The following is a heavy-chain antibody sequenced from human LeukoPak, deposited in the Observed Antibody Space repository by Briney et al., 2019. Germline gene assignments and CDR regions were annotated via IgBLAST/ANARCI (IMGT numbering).Heavy chain of an antibody. Sequence: PSETLSLTCTVSGGSLSSYYWSWIRQPPGKGLEWIGYIYYSGSTNYNPSLKSRGTISVDTSKNQFSLKLSSVTAADTAVYYCARVGSGYYTWFDPWGQGTLVTVSS. CDR2: IYYSGST. CDR3: ARVGSGYYTWFDP. J-gene: IGHJ5*02. D-gene: IGHD3-3*01. V-gene: IGHV4-59*01. CDR1: GGSLSSYY.